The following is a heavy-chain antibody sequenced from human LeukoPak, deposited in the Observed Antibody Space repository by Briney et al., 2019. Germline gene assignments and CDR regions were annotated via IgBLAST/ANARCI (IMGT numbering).Heavy chain of an antibody. CDR3: ARDDSSRAWDY. CDR1: GGSISSYY. Sequence: SETLSLTCTVSGGSISSYYWTWIRQPAGKGLEWIGRIYTSDNTNYNPSLKSRVTMSIDTSKNQFSLKLSSVTAGDTAVYYCARDDSSRAWDYWGQGTLVAVSS. V-gene: IGHV4-4*07. CDR2: IYTSDNT. D-gene: IGHD6-6*01. J-gene: IGHJ4*02.